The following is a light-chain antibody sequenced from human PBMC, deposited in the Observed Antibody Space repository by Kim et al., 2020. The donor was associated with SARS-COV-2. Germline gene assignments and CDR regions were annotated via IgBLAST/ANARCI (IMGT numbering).Light chain of an antibody. CDR2: DIS. CDR1: INDLGTYAL. CDR3: CSFTSGISWV. V-gene: IGLV2-23*02. J-gene: IGLJ3*02. Sequence: GQSVTISCSGTINDLGTYALISWYQQYPGKAPRLIIFDISQRPSGISGRFSGSKSGNTASLTISPLEPEDEADYFCCSFTSGISWVFGGGTQLTVL.